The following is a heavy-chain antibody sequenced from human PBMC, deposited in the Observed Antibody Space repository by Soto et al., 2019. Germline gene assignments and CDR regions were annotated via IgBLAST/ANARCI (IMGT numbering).Heavy chain of an antibody. CDR3: ARDQRGGMTTVTTADY. CDR2: ISSSSSYI. J-gene: IGHJ4*02. V-gene: IGHV3-21*01. D-gene: IGHD4-17*01. Sequence: GGSLRLSCAASGFTFSSYSMNWVRQAPGKGLEWVSSISSSSSYIYYADSVKGRFTISRDNAKNSLYLQMNSLRAEDTAVYYCARDQRGGMTTVTTADYWGQGTLVTVSS. CDR1: GFTFSSYS.